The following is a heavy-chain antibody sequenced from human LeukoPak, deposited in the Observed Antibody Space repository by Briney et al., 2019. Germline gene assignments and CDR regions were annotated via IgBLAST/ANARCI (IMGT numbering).Heavy chain of an antibody. CDR1: GGSISSSSYY. J-gene: IGHJ2*01. CDR2: IYYSGST. Sequence: PSETLSLTCTVSGGSISSSSYYWGWIRQPPGKGLEWIGSIYYSGSTPYNPSLKSRVTISVDTSKNQFSLKLSSVTAADTAVYYCARGHRITLPDLWGRGTLVTVSS. CDR3: ARGHRITLPDL. V-gene: IGHV4-39*07. D-gene: IGHD3-10*01.